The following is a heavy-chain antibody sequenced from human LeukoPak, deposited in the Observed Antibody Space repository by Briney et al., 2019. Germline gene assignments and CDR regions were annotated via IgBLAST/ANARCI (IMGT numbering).Heavy chain of an antibody. CDR2: IIPIFGTA. V-gene: IGHV1-69*06. CDR3: ARDSARERGLWFDP. CDR1: GGTFNSYA. D-gene: IGHD3-16*01. Sequence: SVTVSYKASGGTFNSYAISWVRQAPGQGLEWMGGIIPIFGTANYAQKFQGRVTITADKSTSTAYMELSSLRSEDTAVYYCARDSARERGLWFDPWGQGTLVTVSS. J-gene: IGHJ5*02.